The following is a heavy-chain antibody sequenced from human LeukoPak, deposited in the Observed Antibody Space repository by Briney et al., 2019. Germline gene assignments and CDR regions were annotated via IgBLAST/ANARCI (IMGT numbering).Heavy chain of an antibody. Sequence: GGSLRLSCAASGFTFSNYTMHWVRQAPGKGLEWVAVISYDGSNKYYADFVKGRFTISRDNSKNTLYLQINSLRAEDTAVYYCARDRNCVNGVCHSPPGMDVWGQGTTVTVSS. CDR2: ISYDGSNK. D-gene: IGHD2-8*01. J-gene: IGHJ6*02. CDR1: GFTFSNYT. CDR3: ARDRNCVNGVCHSPPGMDV. V-gene: IGHV3-30-3*01.